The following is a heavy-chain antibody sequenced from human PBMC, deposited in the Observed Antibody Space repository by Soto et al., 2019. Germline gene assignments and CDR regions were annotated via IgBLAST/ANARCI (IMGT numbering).Heavy chain of an antibody. V-gene: IGHV4-34*01. CDR3: ARRRAGNGRNWFDP. Sequence: QVQLQQWGAGLLKPSETLSLTCAVYGGSFSGYYWSWIRQPPGKGLEWIGEINHSGSTNYNPSLQSRVTISVDTSRNQFSLKMSSVTAADTAVYYCARRRAGNGRNWFDPWGQGTLVTVSS. D-gene: IGHD4-4*01. J-gene: IGHJ5*02. CDR1: GGSFSGYY. CDR2: INHSGST.